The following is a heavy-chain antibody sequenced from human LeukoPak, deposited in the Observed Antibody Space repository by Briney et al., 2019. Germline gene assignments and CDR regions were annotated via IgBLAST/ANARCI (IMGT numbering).Heavy chain of an antibody. Sequence: GGSLRLACAASGFTFSSYAMSWVRQAPGKGLEWVSAISGSGGSTYYADSVKGRFTISRDNSKNTLYLQMNSLRAEDTAVYYCAKDQDTVPDGYSGYWGQGTLVTVSS. V-gene: IGHV3-23*01. CDR2: ISGSGGST. CDR3: AKDQDTVPDGYSGY. J-gene: IGHJ4*02. CDR1: GFTFSSYA. D-gene: IGHD3-22*01.